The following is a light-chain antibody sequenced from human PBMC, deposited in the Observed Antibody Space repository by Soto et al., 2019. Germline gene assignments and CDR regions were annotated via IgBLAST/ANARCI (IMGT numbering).Light chain of an antibody. V-gene: IGKV2-28*01. J-gene: IGKJ2*01. CDR3: MQALQTPYT. CDR1: QSLLHANGYNY. CDR2: LRS. Sequence: DIVMTQSPLSLSVTPGEPASISCRSSQSLLHANGYNYLDWYLQKPGQSPQLLIYLRSNRASGVPDRFSGSGSGTDFTLKISRVEAEDVGVYYCMQALQTPYTFGQGTKLEIK.